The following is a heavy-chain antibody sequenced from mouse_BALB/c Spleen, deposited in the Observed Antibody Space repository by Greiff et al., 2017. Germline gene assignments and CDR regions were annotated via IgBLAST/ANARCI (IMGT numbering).Heavy chain of an antibody. CDR2: ISYSGST. V-gene: IGHV3-2*02. CDR1: GYSITSDYA. J-gene: IGHJ3*01. Sequence: VQLQQSGPGLVKPSQSLSLTCTVTGYSITSDYAWNWIRQFPGNKLEWMGYISYSGSTSYNPSLKSRISITRDTSKNQFFLQLNSVTTEDTATYYCARLGGRIADWGQGTLVTVSA. CDR3: ARLGGRIAD.